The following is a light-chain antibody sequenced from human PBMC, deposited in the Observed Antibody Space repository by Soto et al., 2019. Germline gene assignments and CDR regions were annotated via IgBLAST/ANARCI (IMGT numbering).Light chain of an antibody. Sequence: QSVLTQPASVSGTPGQRVTISCSGSSSNIGSNYVYWYQQLPGTAPKLLIYRNNQRPSGVPDRFSGSKSGTSASLAISGLRSEDEADYYCAAWDDSLSVWVFGGGTKLTVL. CDR1: SSNIGSNY. CDR3: AAWDDSLSVWV. CDR2: RNN. J-gene: IGLJ3*02. V-gene: IGLV1-47*01.